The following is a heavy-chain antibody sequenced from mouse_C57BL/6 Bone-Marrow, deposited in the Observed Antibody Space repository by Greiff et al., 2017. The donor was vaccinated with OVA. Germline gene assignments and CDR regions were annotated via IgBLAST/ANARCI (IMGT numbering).Heavy chain of an antibody. CDR1: GYTFTSYW. Sequence: EVQLQQSGTVLARPGASVKMSCKTSGYTFTSYWMHWVKQRPGQGLEWIGAIYPGNSDTSYNQKFKGKAKLTAVTSASTAYMELSSLTNDDSAVYYCTRDDYDGAWFAYWGQGTLVTVSA. CDR2: IYPGNSDT. J-gene: IGHJ3*01. D-gene: IGHD2-4*01. CDR3: TRDDYDGAWFAY. V-gene: IGHV1-5*01.